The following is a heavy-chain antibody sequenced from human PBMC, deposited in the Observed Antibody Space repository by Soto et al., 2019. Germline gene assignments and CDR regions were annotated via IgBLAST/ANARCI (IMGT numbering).Heavy chain of an antibody. D-gene: IGHD2-15*01. CDR3: ASEYCSGGSCPPYYGMDV. V-gene: IGHV1-3*01. CDR1: GYTFTSYA. J-gene: IGHJ6*02. Sequence: VASVKVSCKASGYTFTSYAMHWVRQAPGQRLEWMGWINAGNGNTKYSQKFQGRVTITRDTSASTAYMELSSLRSEDTAVYYCASEYCSGGSCPPYYGMDVWGQGTTVTVSS. CDR2: INAGNGNT.